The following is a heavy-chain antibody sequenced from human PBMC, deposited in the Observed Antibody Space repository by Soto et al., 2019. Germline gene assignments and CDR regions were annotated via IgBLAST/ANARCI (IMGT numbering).Heavy chain of an antibody. D-gene: IGHD5-18*01. J-gene: IGHJ4*02. CDR3: ASSRYGYTFYDY. Sequence: QVQLQESGPGLVKPSQTLSLTCTVSGGSISSGDYYWSWIRQPPGKGLEWIGYIYYSGSTYYNPSRKSPLTISVDTSNNQFSLKLSSVTAADTAVYYWASSRYGYTFYDYWGQGTLVTVSS. CDR1: GGSISSGDYY. CDR2: IYYSGST. V-gene: IGHV4-30-4*01.